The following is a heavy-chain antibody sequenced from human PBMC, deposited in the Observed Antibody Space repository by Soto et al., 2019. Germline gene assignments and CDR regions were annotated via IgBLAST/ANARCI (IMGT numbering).Heavy chain of an antibody. CDR1: GFIFSSYA. D-gene: IGHD6-13*01. J-gene: IGHJ6*02. CDR3: ARDYVAAAGHYYYGMDV. V-gene: IGHV3-33*08. Sequence: GGSLRLSCAASGFIFSSYAMSWFRQAPGKGLEWVAVIWYDGSNKYYADSVKGRFTISRDNSKNTLYLQMNSLRAEDTAVYYCARDYVAAAGHYYYGMDVWGQGTTVTVSS. CDR2: IWYDGSNK.